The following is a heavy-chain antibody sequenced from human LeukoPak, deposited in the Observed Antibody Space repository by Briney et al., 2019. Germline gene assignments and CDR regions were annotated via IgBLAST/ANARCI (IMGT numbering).Heavy chain of an antibody. V-gene: IGHV4-34*01. D-gene: IGHD5-12*01. CDR2: INHSGST. CDR1: GGSFSGYY. CDR3: AIGWPNYH. Sequence: SETLSLTCAVYGGSFSGYYWSWIRQPPGKGLEWIGEINHSGSTNYNPSLKSRVTISVDTSKNQFSLKLSSVTAADTAVYYCAIGWPNYHWGQGTLVTVSS. J-gene: IGHJ5*02.